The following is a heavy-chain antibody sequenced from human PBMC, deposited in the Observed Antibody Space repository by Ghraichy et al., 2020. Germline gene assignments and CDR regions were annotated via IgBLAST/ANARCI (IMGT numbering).Heavy chain of an antibody. CDR2: SSYDGSEK. Sequence: RGSLRLSCAVSGFTFNSYAIHWVRQAPGKGLEWVAYSSYDGSEKKYADSVKGRFSVSRDSSKTALFLQMNGLRVEETAVYYCARETGYSSSWPLEYWGQGTLVTVSS. CDR1: GFTFNSYA. J-gene: IGHJ4*02. D-gene: IGHD6-13*01. CDR3: ARETGYSSSWPLEY. V-gene: IGHV3-30-3*01.